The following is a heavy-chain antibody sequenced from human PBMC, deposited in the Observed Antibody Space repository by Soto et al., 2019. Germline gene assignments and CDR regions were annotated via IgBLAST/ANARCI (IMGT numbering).Heavy chain of an antibody. Sequence: QVQLQESGPGLVKPSETLSLICTVSGGSISTYYWNWIRQTPGKGLEWIGYIHHSGRTNYNPSLRSRVTISVDTSKNQFSLKLTSVTAADSAIYYCARKFYDSVVTPPSDLHLWGQGALVTVSS. CDR1: GGSISTYY. D-gene: IGHD3-22*01. V-gene: IGHV4-59*01. CDR2: IHHSGRT. J-gene: IGHJ1*01. CDR3: ARKFYDSVVTPPSDLHL.